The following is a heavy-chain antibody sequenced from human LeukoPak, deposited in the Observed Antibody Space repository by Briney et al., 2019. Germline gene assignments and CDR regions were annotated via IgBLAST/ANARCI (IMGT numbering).Heavy chain of an antibody. V-gene: IGHV1-69*13. Sequence: SVKVSCKASGGTFSSYAISWVRQAPGQGLEWMGGIIPIFGTANYAQKFQGRVTITADESTSTAYMELSSLRSEDTAVYYCAGYYHDSSGYDYWGQGTLVTVSS. J-gene: IGHJ4*02. CDR2: IIPIFGTA. D-gene: IGHD3-22*01. CDR3: AGYYHDSSGYDY. CDR1: GGTFSSYA.